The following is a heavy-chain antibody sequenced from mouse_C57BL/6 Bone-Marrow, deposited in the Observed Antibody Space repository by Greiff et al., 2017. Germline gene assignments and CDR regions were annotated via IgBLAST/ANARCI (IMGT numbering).Heavy chain of an antibody. CDR3: AGSLGTSY. Sequence: QVQLQQPGAELVRPGTSVKLSCKASGYTFTSYWMHWVKQRPGQGLEWIGVIDPSDSYTNYNQKFKGKATLTVDTSSSTAYMQLSSLTSEDSAVYYCAGSLGTSYWGQGTTLTVSS. CDR2: IDPSDSYT. J-gene: IGHJ2*01. D-gene: IGHD3-1*01. CDR1: GYTFTSYW. V-gene: IGHV1-59*01.